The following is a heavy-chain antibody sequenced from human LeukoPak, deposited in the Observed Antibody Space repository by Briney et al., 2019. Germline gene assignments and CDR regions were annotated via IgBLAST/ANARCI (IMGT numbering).Heavy chain of an antibody. Sequence: SETLSLTCTVSGSSINSAYYWGWIRQPPGKGLEWIGTIYPSGSTSYNPSLKSRVTISLDTSKNQFSLKLSSVTAADTAVYYCARHSTTVTTLNWFDPWGQGTLVTVSS. CDR3: ARHSTTVTTLNWFDP. J-gene: IGHJ5*02. CDR1: GSSINSAYY. CDR2: IYPSGST. D-gene: IGHD4-17*01. V-gene: IGHV4-38-2*02.